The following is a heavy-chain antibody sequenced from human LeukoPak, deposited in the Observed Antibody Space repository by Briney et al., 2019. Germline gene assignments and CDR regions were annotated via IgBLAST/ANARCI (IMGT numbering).Heavy chain of an antibody. D-gene: IGHD3-22*01. CDR1: GGSFSGYY. J-gene: IGHJ6*03. CDR3: ARRVITHYMDV. Sequence: PSETLSLTCAVYGGSFSGYYWSWIRQPPGKGLEWIGEINHSGSTNYNPSLKSRVTISVDTSKNQFSLKLSSVTAADTAVYYCARRVITHYMDVWGKRTTVTISS. CDR2: INHSGST. V-gene: IGHV4-34*01.